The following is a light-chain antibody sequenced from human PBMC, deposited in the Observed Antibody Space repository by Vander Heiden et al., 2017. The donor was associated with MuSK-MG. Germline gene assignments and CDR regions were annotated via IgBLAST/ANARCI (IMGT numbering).Light chain of an antibody. V-gene: IGKV3-20*01. Sequence: ELVLTPSPGTLSLSQGEGATLSCRGSQSVTYTYLAWYQKKPGQPPRLIIYGASSRATGIPDRCSGSGSGTDFTLTISRLEPEDFAVYYCQQYGVSPITFGQGTRLEIK. J-gene: IGKJ5*01. CDR3: QQYGVSPIT. CDR2: GAS. CDR1: QSVTYTY.